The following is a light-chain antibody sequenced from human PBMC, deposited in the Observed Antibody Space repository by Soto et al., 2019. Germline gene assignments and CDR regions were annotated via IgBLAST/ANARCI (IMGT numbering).Light chain of an antibody. Sequence: EIVLTQSPATLSLSPGERATLSCRASQSVSSYLAWYQQKPGQAPRVLISDASNRATGIPARFSGSGPGTDFTLTISSLEPEDFAVYYCQQRSNWPYTFGQGTKLEIK. CDR1: QSVSSY. CDR2: DAS. J-gene: IGKJ2*01. CDR3: QQRSNWPYT. V-gene: IGKV3-11*01.